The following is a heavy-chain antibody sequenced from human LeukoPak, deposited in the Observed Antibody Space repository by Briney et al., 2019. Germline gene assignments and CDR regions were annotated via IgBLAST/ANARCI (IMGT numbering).Heavy chain of an antibody. CDR2: IYYSGST. V-gene: IGHV4-59*01. CDR1: GGSISSYY. Sequence: PSETLSLTCTVSGGSISSYYWTWIRQPPGKGLEWIGYIYYSGSTDYNSSLKSRVTISVDTSKNQFSLQLSSVTAADPAVYYCAREGYSYAVDYWGQGTLVTVSS. D-gene: IGHD5-18*01. J-gene: IGHJ4*02. CDR3: AREGYSYAVDY.